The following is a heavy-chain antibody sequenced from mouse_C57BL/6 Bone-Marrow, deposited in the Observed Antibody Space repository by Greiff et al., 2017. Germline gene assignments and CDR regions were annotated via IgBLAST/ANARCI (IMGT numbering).Heavy chain of an antibody. CDR3: AILGRPYYSNPGY. Sequence: VKLVESGPELVKPGASVKISCKASGYAFSSSWMNWVKQRPGKGLEWIGRIYPGDGDTNYNGKFKGKATLTADKSSSTAYMQLSSLTSEDSAVYFCAILGRPYYSNPGYWGQGTTLTVSS. CDR1: GYAFSSSW. V-gene: IGHV1-82*01. J-gene: IGHJ2*01. CDR2: IYPGDGDT. D-gene: IGHD2-5*01.